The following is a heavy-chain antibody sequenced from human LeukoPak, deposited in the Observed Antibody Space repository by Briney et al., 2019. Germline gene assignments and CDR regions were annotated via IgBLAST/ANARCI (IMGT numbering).Heavy chain of an antibody. Sequence: PWGSLRLSCAASGFTFSSYGMYWVRQAPGKGLEWVTTISYDGSKKYYADSVKGRFTISRDNSKNTLDLQMNSLRAEDTAVYYCAKGTGTTFHRYYGMDVWGQGTTVPVSS. V-gene: IGHV3-30*18. D-gene: IGHD1-1*01. CDR3: AKGTGTTFHRYYGMDV. J-gene: IGHJ6*02. CDR2: ISYDGSKK. CDR1: GFTFSSYG.